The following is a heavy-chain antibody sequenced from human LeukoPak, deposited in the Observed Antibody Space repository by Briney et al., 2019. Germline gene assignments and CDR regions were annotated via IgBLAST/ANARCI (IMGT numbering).Heavy chain of an antibody. J-gene: IGHJ4*02. CDR1: GFTFSSYA. CDR2: ISGSGGST. V-gene: IGHV3-23*01. Sequence: GGSLRLSCAASGFTFSSYAMSWVRQAPGKGLEWVSAISGSGGSTYYADSVKGRFTISRDNSKNTLYPQMNSLRAEDTAVYYCAKYSSSSRLPFFDYWGQGTLVTVSS. CDR3: AKYSSSSRLPFFDY. D-gene: IGHD6-6*01.